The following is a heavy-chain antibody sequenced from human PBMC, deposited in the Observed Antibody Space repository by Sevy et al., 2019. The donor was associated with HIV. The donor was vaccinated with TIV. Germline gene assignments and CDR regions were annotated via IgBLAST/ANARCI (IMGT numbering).Heavy chain of an antibody. Sequence: QLGGPLRLSCAVSGFNFNIYSMSWVRQAPGKGLEWVSTLSFGCGKINYADSVKGRFIISRDDSKNTLYLQMNSLRAEDTAVYFCAREGCTRPHDYWGQGTLVTVSS. CDR1: GFNFNIYS. CDR3: AREGCTRPHDY. D-gene: IGHD2-8*01. V-gene: IGHV3-23*01. J-gene: IGHJ4*02. CDR2: LSFGCGKI.